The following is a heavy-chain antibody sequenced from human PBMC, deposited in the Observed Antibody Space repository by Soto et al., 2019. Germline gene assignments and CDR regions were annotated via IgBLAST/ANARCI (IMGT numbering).Heavy chain of an antibody. Sequence: QVHLVQSGGEVKKPGASVKISCKASGYTFNRHGITWVRQDPGQGPEWMGWISGYNGDINYEQKFQGRVTLSSDTLTSTVYLELKSIRFDDTAVYYCARVRIVGAREIDFWGQGSLVTVAS. V-gene: IGHV1-18*04. CDR3: ARVRIVGAREIDF. D-gene: IGHD1-26*01. J-gene: IGHJ4*02. CDR1: GYTFNRHG. CDR2: ISGYNGDI.